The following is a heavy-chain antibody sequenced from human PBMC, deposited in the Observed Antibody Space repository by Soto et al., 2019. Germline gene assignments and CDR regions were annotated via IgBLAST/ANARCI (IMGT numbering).Heavy chain of an antibody. D-gene: IGHD3-22*01. Sequence: QVQLVESGGGVVQPGRSLRLSCAASKFTFSDFGMHWVRQAPDKGLEWLGTIWYDGSKKIYGDSVKGRFTIFRDNSKNXXXXQMNSLRVEDTAVYYCVRDTYDTSADYWGQGTLVTVSS. CDR2: IWYDGSKK. CDR3: VRDTYDTSADY. J-gene: IGHJ4*02. CDR1: KFTFSDFG. V-gene: IGHV3-33*01.